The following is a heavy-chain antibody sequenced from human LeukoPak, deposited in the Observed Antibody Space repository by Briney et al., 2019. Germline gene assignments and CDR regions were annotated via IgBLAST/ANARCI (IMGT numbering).Heavy chain of an antibody. V-gene: IGHV4-39*07. CDR3: ARGSCSSTSCYVWDY. CDR2: IYYSGST. Sequence: SETLSLTCTVSGGSISSSSYYWGWIRQPPGKGLEWIGSIYYSGSTYYNPSLRSRVTISVDTSKNQFSLKLSSVTAADTAVYYCARGSCSSTSCYVWDYWGQGTLVTVSS. D-gene: IGHD2-2*01. CDR1: GGSISSSSYY. J-gene: IGHJ4*02.